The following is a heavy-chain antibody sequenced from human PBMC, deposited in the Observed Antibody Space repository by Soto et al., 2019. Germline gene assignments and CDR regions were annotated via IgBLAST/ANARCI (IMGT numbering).Heavy chain of an antibody. CDR1: GFTFSTYG. Sequence: PGGSLRLSCAASGFTFSTYGMYWVRQAPGKGLEWVAVIWFDGSNKYYADSVKGRFTVSRDNSKNRLYLQMNSLRVEDTAVYYCSRGYSGYDSGYYFDYWGQGTLVTVSS. V-gene: IGHV3-33*01. CDR2: IWFDGSNK. J-gene: IGHJ4*02. D-gene: IGHD5-12*01. CDR3: SRGYSGYDSGYYFDY.